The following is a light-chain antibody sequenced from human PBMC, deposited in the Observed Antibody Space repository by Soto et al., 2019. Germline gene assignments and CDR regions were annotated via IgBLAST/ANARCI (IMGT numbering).Light chain of an antibody. Sequence: QSALTQPASVSGSPGQSITIFCTGTSSDVGGYNYVSWYQQRPGKPTKLMIYDVTNRPSGVSNRFSGSKSGSTASLTISGLEAEDEGDYSCSSYTNMNTVVFGGGTKLTVL. J-gene: IGLJ3*02. CDR1: SSDVGGYNY. CDR2: DVT. CDR3: SSYTNMNTVV. V-gene: IGLV2-14*03.